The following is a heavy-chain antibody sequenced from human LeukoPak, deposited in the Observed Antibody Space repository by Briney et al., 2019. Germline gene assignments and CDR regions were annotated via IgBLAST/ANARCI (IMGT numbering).Heavy chain of an antibody. D-gene: IGHD5-24*01. J-gene: IGHJ4*02. CDR1: GYTLTELS. CDR2: FDPEDGEK. CDR3: ATDRRDGYNYGSRREYYFDY. V-gene: IGHV1-24*01. Sequence: ASVKVSCKVSGYTLTELSMHWVRQAPGKGLEWMGGFDPEDGEKIYAQKFQGRVTMTEDTSTDTAYMELSSLRSEDTAVYYCATDRRDGYNYGSRREYYFDYWGQGTLVTVSS.